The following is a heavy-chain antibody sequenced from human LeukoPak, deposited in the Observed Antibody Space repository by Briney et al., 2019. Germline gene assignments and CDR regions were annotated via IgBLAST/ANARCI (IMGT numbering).Heavy chain of an antibody. V-gene: IGHV1-18*01. CDR1: GYTFTSFG. J-gene: IGHJ4*02. D-gene: IGHD5-12*01. CDR2: ISAYNGNT. CDR3: ARVEDGYNLARY. Sequence: GASVKVSCKASGYTFTSFGISWVRQAPGQGLEWMGWISAYNGNTKSAQKFQGRVTMTTDTSTNTAYMELRSLRSDDTAVYYCARVEDGYNLARYWGQGTLVTVSS.